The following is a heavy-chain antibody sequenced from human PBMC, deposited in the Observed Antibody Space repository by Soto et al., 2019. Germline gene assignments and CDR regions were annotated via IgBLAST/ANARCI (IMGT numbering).Heavy chain of an antibody. CDR3: AKVIAAAGTYYYYYGMDV. Sequence: GGSLRLSCAASGFTFSSYAMSWVRQAPGKGLEWVSAISGSGGSTYYADSVKGRFTISRDNSKNTLYLQMNSLRAEDTAVYYWAKVIAAAGTYYYYYGMDVWGQGTTVTVSS. D-gene: IGHD6-13*01. V-gene: IGHV3-23*01. J-gene: IGHJ6*02. CDR2: ISGSGGST. CDR1: GFTFSSYA.